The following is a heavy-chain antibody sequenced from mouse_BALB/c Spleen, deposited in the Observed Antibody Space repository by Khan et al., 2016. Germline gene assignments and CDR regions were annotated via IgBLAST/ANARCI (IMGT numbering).Heavy chain of an antibody. D-gene: IGHD1-2*01. CDR2: IHYSGNT. J-gene: IGHJ4*01. V-gene: IGHV3-1*02. CDR3: ARYGYGTSYYYAIDY. Sequence: VQLQQSGPDLVKPSQSLSLTCTVTGYSITSGYSWHWIRQFPGNKLEWMGYIHYSGNTNYNPSLKSRISITRDTSKNQFFLQLNSVTTEDTATYYCARYGYGTSYYYAIDYWGQGTSVTVSS. CDR1: GYSITSGYS.